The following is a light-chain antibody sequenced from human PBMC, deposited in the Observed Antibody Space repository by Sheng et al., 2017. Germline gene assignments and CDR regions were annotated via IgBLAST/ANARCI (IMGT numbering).Light chain of an antibody. CDR2: GAS. V-gene: IGKV3-15*01. CDR1: KSVNSK. Sequence: EIVMTQSPATLSVSPGERATLSCRASKSVNSKLAWYQQKPGQAPRLLIYGASTRATGIPARFSGSASGTEFTLTISSLQSEDFAVYYCQHYDKWPLPFGGGTKVEIK. CDR3: QHYDKWPLP. J-gene: IGKJ4*01.